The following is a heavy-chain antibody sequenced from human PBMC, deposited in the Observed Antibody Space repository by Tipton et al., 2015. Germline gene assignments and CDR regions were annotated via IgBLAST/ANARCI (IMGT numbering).Heavy chain of an antibody. J-gene: IGHJ4*02. CDR2: VKYDGTEE. Sequence: SLGLSCVASGFTFSNYWMHWVRQAPGKGLVWVSHVKYDGTEETYANSVKGRFTISRDNAKNTLFLQMDSLRAEDTAVYYCIRGLRGVRGTDYWGQGTLVTVSS. CDR3: IRGLRGVRGTDY. V-gene: IGHV3-74*03. CDR1: GFTFSNYW. D-gene: IGHD2-2*01.